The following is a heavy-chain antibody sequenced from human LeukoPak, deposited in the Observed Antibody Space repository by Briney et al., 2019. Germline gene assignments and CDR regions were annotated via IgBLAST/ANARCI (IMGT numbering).Heavy chain of an antibody. J-gene: IGHJ5*02. V-gene: IGHV1-8*01. CDR1: GYTFTSYD. CDR2: MNPNSGNT. Sequence: ASVKVSCKASGYTFTSYDINWVRQATGQGLEWMGWMNPNSGNTGYAQKFQGRVTMTRNTSISTAYMELSSLRSEDTAVYYCATEKGGTGISKIAASVMGLDNWFDPWGQGTLVTVSS. D-gene: IGHD6-13*01. CDR3: ATEKGGTGISKIAASVMGLDNWFDP.